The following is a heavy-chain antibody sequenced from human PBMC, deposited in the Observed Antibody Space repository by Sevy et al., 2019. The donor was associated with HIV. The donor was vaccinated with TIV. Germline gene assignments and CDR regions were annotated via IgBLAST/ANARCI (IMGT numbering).Heavy chain of an antibody. CDR2: ISPDESEK. CDR3: ARDLFGSGHDVLTGNRGLDV. CDR1: GFTFSTYW. V-gene: IGHV3-7*01. Sequence: GGSLRLSCGASGFTFSTYWMTWVRQGPGRGLEWVANISPDESEKYTVNTVKGRLTVSRDNVKNSLYLQMHRLKAEDTAVYYCARDLFGSGHDVLTGNRGLDVWGQGTTVTVSS. D-gene: IGHD3-9*01. J-gene: IGHJ6*02.